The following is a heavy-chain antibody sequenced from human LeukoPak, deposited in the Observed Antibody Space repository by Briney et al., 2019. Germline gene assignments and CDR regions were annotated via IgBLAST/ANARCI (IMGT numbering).Heavy chain of an antibody. D-gene: IGHD6-19*01. Sequence: GGALEISCKGSGYIFITYWIGWVRQLPGKGLEWMGIIYPGDSDTRSSPSFQGQVTISADKSISTAYLQWSSLKASDTAMYYCARRQTSGAVGMDVWGQGTTVTVSS. CDR3: ARRQTSGAVGMDV. CDR2: IYPGDSDT. V-gene: IGHV5-51*01. CDR1: GYIFITYW. J-gene: IGHJ6*02.